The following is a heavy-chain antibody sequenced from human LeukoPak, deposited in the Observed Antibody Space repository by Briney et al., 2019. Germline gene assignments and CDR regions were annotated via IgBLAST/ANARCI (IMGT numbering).Heavy chain of an antibody. V-gene: IGHV3-53*01. CDR1: GFTVSSNY. CDR3: ARSVVGATLGNDY. D-gene: IGHD1-26*01. CDR2: IYSGGST. J-gene: IGHJ4*02. Sequence: QAGGSLRLSCAASGFTVSSNYMSWVRQAPGKGLEWVSVIYSGGSTYYADSVKGRFTISRDNSKNTLYLQMNSLRAEDTAVYYCARSVVGATLGNDYWGQGTLVTVSS.